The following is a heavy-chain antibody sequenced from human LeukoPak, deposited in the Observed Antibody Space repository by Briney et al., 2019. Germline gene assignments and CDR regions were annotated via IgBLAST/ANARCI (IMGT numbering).Heavy chain of an antibody. CDR3: ATGTRTPFDY. D-gene: IGHD6-13*01. J-gene: IGHJ4*02. CDR1: GYIFTAYY. CDR2: MNPNSGNT. Sequence: ASVKVSCKASGYIFTAYYIHWVRQATGQGLEWMGWMNPNSGNTGYAQKFQGRVTITRNTSISTAYMELSSLRSEDTAVYYCATGTRTPFDYWGQGTLVTVSS. V-gene: IGHV1-8*03.